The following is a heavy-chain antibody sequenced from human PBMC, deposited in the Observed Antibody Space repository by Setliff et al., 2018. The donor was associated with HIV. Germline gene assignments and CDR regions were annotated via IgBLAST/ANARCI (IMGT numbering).Heavy chain of an antibody. Sequence: SETLSLTCTVSGGSISGGGYYWNWIRQHPGKGLEWIGYIFYNENTQYDPSLKSRVSMSVDTSKNQFSLNLRTVTAADTAIYFCARGRPFGKFVDYFDSWGQGKLVTVSS. V-gene: IGHV4-31*03. J-gene: IGHJ4*02. CDR1: GGSISGGGYY. CDR2: IFYNENT. D-gene: IGHD2-21*01. CDR3: ARGRPFGKFVDYFDS.